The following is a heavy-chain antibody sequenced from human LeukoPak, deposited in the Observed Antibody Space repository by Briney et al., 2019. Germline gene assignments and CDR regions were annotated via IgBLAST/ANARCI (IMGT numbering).Heavy chain of an antibody. V-gene: IGHV4-31*03. Sequence: SETLSLTCTVSGGSISSGGYYWSWIRQHPGKGLEWIGYIYYSGSTYYNPSLKSRVTIAVATSKNQFSLKLSSVTAAETAVYYCAREGEHSSGYFDPWGQGTLVTVSS. CDR1: GGSISSGGYY. CDR3: AREGEHSSGYFDP. CDR2: IYYSGST. D-gene: IGHD3-22*01. J-gene: IGHJ5*02.